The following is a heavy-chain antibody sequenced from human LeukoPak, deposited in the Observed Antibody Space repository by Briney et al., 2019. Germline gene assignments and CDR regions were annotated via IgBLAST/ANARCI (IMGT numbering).Heavy chain of an antibody. D-gene: IGHD6-19*01. CDR1: GGSISSSSYY. CDR3: ARHVVDGYSSGWYIRTYYFDY. V-gene: IGHV4-39*01. Sequence: PSETLSLTCTVSGGSISSSSYYWGWIRQPPGKGLEWIGSIYYSGSTYYNPSLKSRVTISVDTSKNQFSLKLSSVTAADTAVYYCARHVVDGYSSGWYIRTYYFDYWGQGTLVTVSS. CDR2: IYYSGST. J-gene: IGHJ4*02.